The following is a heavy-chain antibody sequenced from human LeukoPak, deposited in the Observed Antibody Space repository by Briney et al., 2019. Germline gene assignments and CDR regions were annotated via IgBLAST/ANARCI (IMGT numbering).Heavy chain of an antibody. CDR1: GGSLSDYY. Sequence: SETLSLTCAVYGGSLSDYYWSWIRQSPGKGLEWIGEISHRGRTYYNLSLKSRVTISVDTSKNQFSLKLSSVTAADTAVYYCARAHTPYYDSSGYYIYYFDYWGQGTLVTVSS. V-gene: IGHV4-34*01. J-gene: IGHJ4*02. CDR2: ISHRGRT. CDR3: ARAHTPYYDSSGYYIYYFDY. D-gene: IGHD3-22*01.